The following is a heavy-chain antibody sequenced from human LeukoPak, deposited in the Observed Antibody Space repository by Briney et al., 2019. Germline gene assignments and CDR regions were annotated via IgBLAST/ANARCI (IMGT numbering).Heavy chain of an antibody. V-gene: IGHV3-21*01. CDR1: GFTFSSYS. CDR3: ARVTTYSSGWVFDY. J-gene: IGHJ4*02. D-gene: IGHD6-19*01. CDR2: TSSSSSYI. Sequence: GGSLRLSCAASGFTFSSYSMNWVRQAPGKGLEWVSSTSSSSSYIYYADSVKGRFTISRDNAKNSLYLQMNSLRAEDTAVYYCARVTTYSSGWVFDYWGQGTLVTVSS.